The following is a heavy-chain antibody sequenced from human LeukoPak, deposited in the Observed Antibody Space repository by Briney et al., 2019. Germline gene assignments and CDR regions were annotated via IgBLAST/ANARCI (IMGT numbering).Heavy chain of an antibody. CDR1: GGTFSSYA. CDR2: IIPIFGTA. V-gene: IGHV1-69*05. CDR3: ARVYYDSSGYWNYYFDY. J-gene: IGHJ4*02. D-gene: IGHD3-22*01. Sequence: SVKVSCKASGGTFSSYAISWVRQAPGQGLEWMGGIIPIFGTANYAQKFQGRVTITTDGSTSTAYMELSSLRSEDTAVYYCARVYYDSSGYWNYYFDYWGQGTLVTVSS.